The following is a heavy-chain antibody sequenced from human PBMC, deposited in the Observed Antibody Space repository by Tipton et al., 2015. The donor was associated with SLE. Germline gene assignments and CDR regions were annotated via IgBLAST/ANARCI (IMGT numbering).Heavy chain of an antibody. Sequence: SLRLSCAASGFTVGSNYMSWVRRAPGKGLEWVSVIYDSGNSYYADSVKGRFTISRHNSKNTLYLQMNSLRTEDTAVYYCARVWREAPATSTMVTYFYYYMDVWGKGTTVTVSS. CDR3: ARVWREAPATSTMVTYFYYYMDV. J-gene: IGHJ6*03. V-gene: IGHV3-53*04. D-gene: IGHD3-10*01. CDR2: IYDSGNS. CDR1: GFTVGSNY.